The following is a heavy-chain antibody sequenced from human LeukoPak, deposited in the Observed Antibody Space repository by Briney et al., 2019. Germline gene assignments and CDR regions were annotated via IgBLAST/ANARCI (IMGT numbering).Heavy chain of an antibody. CDR1: GYTFTGYY. CDR2: INPNSGGT. J-gene: IGHJ4*02. CDR3: ARVFVVVPAAQASHFDY. D-gene: IGHD2-2*01. V-gene: IGHV1-2*02. Sequence: ASVKVSCKASGYTFTGYYMHWVRQAPRQGLEWMGWINPNSGGTNYAQKFQGRVTMTRDTSISTAYMELSRLRSDDTAVYYCARVFVVVPAAQASHFDYWGQGALVTVSS.